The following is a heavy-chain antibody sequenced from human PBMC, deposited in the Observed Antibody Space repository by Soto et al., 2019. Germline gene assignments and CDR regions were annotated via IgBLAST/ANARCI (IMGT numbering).Heavy chain of an antibody. D-gene: IGHD3-3*01. CDR2: IYYSGST. CDR1: GGSISSGGYY. CDR3: ARGLRFLEWLSRVHNWFDP. J-gene: IGHJ5*02. Sequence: TSETLSLTCTVSGGSISSGGYYWSWIRQPPGKGLEWIGYIYYSGSTYYNPSLKSRVTISVDTSKNQFSLKLSSVTAADTAVYYCARGLRFLEWLSRVHNWFDPWGQGTLVTVSS. V-gene: IGHV4-30-4*01.